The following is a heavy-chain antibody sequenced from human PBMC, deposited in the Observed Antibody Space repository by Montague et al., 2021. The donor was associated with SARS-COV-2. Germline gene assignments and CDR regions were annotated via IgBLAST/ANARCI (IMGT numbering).Heavy chain of an antibody. CDR1: GGSISSSNW. CDR2: IYHSGST. V-gene: IGHV4-4*02. Sequence: SETLPLTCAVSGGSISSSNWWSWVRQPPGKGLEWIGGIYHSGSTNYNPSLKSRVTISVDESKNQFSLKLSPVTAADTAVYYCARDRRSWFPPYYYGMDVWGQGTTVTVSS. J-gene: IGHJ6*02. CDR3: ARDRRSWFPPYYYGMDV. D-gene: IGHD6-13*01.